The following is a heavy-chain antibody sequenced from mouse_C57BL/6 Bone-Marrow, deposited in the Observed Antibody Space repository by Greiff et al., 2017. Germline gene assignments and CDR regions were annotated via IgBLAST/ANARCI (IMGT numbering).Heavy chain of an antibody. CDR3: ARERATVVARGYYAMDY. V-gene: IGHV5-12*01. D-gene: IGHD1-1*01. CDR2: ISNGGGST. J-gene: IGHJ4*01. Sequence: EVKVVESGGGLVQPGGSLKLSCAASGFTFSDYYMYWVRQTPEKRLEWVAYISNGGGSTYYPDTVKGRVTISRDNAKNTLYLQMSSLKSEDTAMYYCARERATVVARGYYAMDYWGQGTSVTVSS. CDR1: GFTFSDYY.